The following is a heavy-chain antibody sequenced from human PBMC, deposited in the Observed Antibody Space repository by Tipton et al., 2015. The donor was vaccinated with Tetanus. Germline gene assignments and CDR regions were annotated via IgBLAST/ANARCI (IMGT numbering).Heavy chain of an antibody. CDR2: TTPIFGTT. CDR1: GGTFTNYA. J-gene: IGHJ4*02. CDR3: ARAPNRISWAYDY. D-gene: IGHD1-14*01. Sequence: QLVQSGAEMKKPGSSVKVSCKASGGTFTNYALSWVRQAPGQGLEWVGGTTPIFGTTNYAPKFQGRVTITADESTNTAYMELSSLRADDSAVYYCARAPNRISWAYDYWGQGTQIIVSS. V-gene: IGHV1-69*01.